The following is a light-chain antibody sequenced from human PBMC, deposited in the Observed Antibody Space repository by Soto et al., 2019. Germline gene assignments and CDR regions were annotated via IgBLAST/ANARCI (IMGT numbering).Light chain of an antibody. CDR1: QSVGSA. Sequence: EIVMTQSPATLSVSPGETATFSCRASQSVGSALAWYQHKPGQAPRLLIVGASIRATGVPGRFSGGGSGTEFTLTISGRQSEDFAVYYCQQYKSWPPLTFGGGTTVEIK. V-gene: IGKV3-15*01. J-gene: IGKJ4*01. CDR3: QQYKSWPPLT. CDR2: GAS.